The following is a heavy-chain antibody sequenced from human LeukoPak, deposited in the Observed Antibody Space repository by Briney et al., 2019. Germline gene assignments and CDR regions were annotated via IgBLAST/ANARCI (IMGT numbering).Heavy chain of an antibody. CDR1: GFTFSSDW. V-gene: IGHV3-74*01. J-gene: IGHJ4*02. CDR2: INTDGSGSGT. CDR3: ARDLRSAADY. Sequence: GGSLRLSCAASGFTFSSDWMHWVRHATGKGLVCVSRINTDGSGSGTSHADSVKGRFTISRDNAKNTLYLQMNRLRVEDTAVYYCARDLRSAADYWGQGTLVTVSS.